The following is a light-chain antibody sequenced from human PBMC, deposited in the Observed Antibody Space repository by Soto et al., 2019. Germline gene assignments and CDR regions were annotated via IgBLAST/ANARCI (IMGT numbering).Light chain of an antibody. Sequence: QSVLTQPPSVSGAPGQRVTISCSGTSSNIGAGYDVHWYHQLPGTAPKLLIFGNNNRPSGVPARFSASRSGTSASLAITGLQAEDEADYYCQSFDSNLRRPVFGGGT. CDR1: SSNIGAGYD. V-gene: IGLV1-40*01. J-gene: IGLJ3*02. CDR3: QSFDSNLRRPV. CDR2: GNN.